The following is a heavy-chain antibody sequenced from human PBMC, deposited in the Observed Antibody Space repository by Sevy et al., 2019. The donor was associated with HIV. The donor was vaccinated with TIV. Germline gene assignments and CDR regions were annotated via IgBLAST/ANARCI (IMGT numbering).Heavy chain of an antibody. Sequence: GGSLRLSCEASGFTFNSHAMTWVRQAPGKGLEWVSAISGSGDSKYYAGSVKGRVTISRDNSKNIMYLQMTSLGADDTAVYDSAKSSWPYGDYHFDVWGQGTVVTVSS. V-gene: IGHV3-23*01. D-gene: IGHD4-17*01. CDR3: AKSSWPYGDYHFDV. J-gene: IGHJ4*02. CDR2: ISGSGDSK. CDR1: GFTFNSHA.